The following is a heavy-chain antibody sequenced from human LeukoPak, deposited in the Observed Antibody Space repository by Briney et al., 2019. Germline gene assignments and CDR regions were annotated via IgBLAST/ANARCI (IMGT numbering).Heavy chain of an antibody. D-gene: IGHD3-10*01. J-gene: IGHJ4*02. Sequence: GRSLRLSCAASGFTFSNYGMHWVRQAPGKALEWVAVIWYDGSNKYHADSVKGRFTISRDNSKNTLYLQMNSLRADDTAVYHCARGYGSGSYPIDYWGQGTLVTVSS. CDR1: GFTFSNYG. CDR2: IWYDGSNK. V-gene: IGHV3-33*01. CDR3: ARGYGSGSYPIDY.